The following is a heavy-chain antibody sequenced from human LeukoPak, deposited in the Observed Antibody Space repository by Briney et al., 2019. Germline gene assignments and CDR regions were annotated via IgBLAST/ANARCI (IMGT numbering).Heavy chain of an antibody. V-gene: IGHV4-4*07. J-gene: IGHJ4*02. CDR1: GYSISSYS. Sequence: SETLSLTCTVSGYSISSYSWSWIRQPAGKGLEWIGRIYASGSTICNPSLKSRVTVSVDTSKSQFSLKLNSVTAADTAVYYCARIGVGKAFDYWGQGTLVTVSS. CDR2: IYASGST. CDR3: ARIGVGKAFDY. D-gene: IGHD2-15*01.